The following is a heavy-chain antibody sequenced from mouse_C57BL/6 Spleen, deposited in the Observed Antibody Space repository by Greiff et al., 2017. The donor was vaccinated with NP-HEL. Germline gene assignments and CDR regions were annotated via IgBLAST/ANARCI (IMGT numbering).Heavy chain of an antibody. CDR1: GFTFSDYG. Sequence: DVKLQESGGGLVKPGGSLKLSCAASGFTFSDYGMHWVRQAPEKGLEWVAYISSGSSTIYYADTVKGRFTISRDNAKNTLFLQMTSLRSEDTAMYYCARITTVPHWGQGTTLTVSS. V-gene: IGHV5-17*01. CDR3: ARITTVPH. D-gene: IGHD1-1*01. J-gene: IGHJ2*01. CDR2: ISSGSSTI.